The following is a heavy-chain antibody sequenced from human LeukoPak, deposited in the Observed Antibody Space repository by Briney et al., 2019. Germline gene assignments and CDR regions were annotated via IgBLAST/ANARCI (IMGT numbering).Heavy chain of an antibody. CDR2: ISSSSSYI. J-gene: IGHJ4*02. V-gene: IGHV3-21*01. D-gene: IGHD5-24*01. CDR3: ARELARTYGYNWEYYFDY. CDR1: GFTFSSYS. Sequence: GGSLRLSCAASGFTFSSYSMNWVRQAPGKGLEWVSSISSSSSYIYYADSVKGRFTISRDNAKNSLYLQMNSLRAEDTAVYYCARELARTYGYNWEYYFDYWGQGTLVTVSS.